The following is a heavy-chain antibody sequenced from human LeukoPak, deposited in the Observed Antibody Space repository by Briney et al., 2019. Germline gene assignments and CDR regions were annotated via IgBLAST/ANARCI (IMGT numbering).Heavy chain of an antibody. V-gene: IGHV4-59*08. Sequence: SETLSLTCTVSSGSVNSYYWSWIRQPPGKGLEWIGYIYYSGSTNYNPSLKSRVTISVDTSKNQFSLKLSSVTAADTAVYYCARVGRGYSYGRHRFTFDYWGQGTLVTVSS. D-gene: IGHD5-18*01. CDR2: IYYSGST. J-gene: IGHJ4*02. CDR3: ARVGRGYSYGRHRFTFDY. CDR1: SGSVNSYY.